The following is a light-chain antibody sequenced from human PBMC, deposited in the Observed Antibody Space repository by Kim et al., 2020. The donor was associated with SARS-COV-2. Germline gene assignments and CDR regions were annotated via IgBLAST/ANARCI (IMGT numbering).Light chain of an antibody. CDR1: SSDVGAYNY. J-gene: IGLJ1*01. CDR3: SSYRSSNTYV. Sequence: QPINISCTGTSSDVGAYNYVSWYQQHPGKAPKLMIYDVSKRPSGVSNRFSGSKSGNTASLTISGLQAEDEADYHCSSYRSSNTYVFGTGTKVTVL. CDR2: DVS. V-gene: IGLV2-14*03.